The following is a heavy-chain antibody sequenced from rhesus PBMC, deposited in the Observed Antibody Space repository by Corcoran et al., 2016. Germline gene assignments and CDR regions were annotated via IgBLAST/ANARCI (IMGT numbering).Heavy chain of an antibody. CDR1: GFTVSSYY. V-gene: IGHV3-8*01. J-gene: IGHJ4*01. D-gene: IGHD6-37*01. CDR3: AKDAVGAFDY. CDR2: INTGGGST. Sequence: EVQLVESGGGLVQPGGSLRLSCTGAGFTVSSYYMYWVRQAPGKGLEWVSAINTGGGSTWYTDSVKGRFTISKENAKNTLYLQMDSLRAEDTAVYYCAKDAVGAFDYWGQGVLVTVSS.